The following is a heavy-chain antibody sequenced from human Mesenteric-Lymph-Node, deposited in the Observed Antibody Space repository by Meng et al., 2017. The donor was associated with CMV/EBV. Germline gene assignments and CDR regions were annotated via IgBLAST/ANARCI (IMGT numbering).Heavy chain of an antibody. Sequence: GESLKISCAASGFTFSSYEMNWVRQAPGKGLEWVSYISSSGSTIYYADSVKGRFTISRDNAKNSLYLQMNSLRAEDTALYYCARAGGSGSYSGIDYWGQGTLVTVSS. CDR3: ARAGGSGSYSGIDY. D-gene: IGHD1-26*01. J-gene: IGHJ4*02. V-gene: IGHV3-48*03. CDR2: ISSSGSTI. CDR1: GFTFSSYE.